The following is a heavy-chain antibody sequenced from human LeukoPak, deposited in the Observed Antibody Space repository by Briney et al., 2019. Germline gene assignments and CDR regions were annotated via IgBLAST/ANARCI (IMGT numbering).Heavy chain of an antibody. CDR1: GGSISSGGYY. CDR2: IYHSGST. J-gene: IGHJ3*02. Sequence: SETLSLTCTVSGGSISSGGYYWSWIRQPPGKGLEWIGYIYHSGSTYYNPSLKSRVTISVDRSKNQFSLKLSSVTAADTAVYYCAREPYDYVWGSYDNAFDIWGQGTMVTVSS. D-gene: IGHD3-16*01. V-gene: IGHV4-30-2*01. CDR3: AREPYDYVWGSYDNAFDI.